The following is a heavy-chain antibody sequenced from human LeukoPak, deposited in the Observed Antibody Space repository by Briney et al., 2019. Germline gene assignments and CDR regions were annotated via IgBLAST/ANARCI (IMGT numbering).Heavy chain of an antibody. J-gene: IGHJ4*02. V-gene: IGHV3-23*01. D-gene: IGHD3-22*01. CDR2: ISGSGDST. CDR3: AKGYDSSGYSNFDY. Sequence: GGTLRLSCAASGFTFSSYGMTWVRQAPGKGLEWVSGISGSGDSTHYVESVKGRFTISRDNSKNTVFLQMNSLRAEDTAVYYCAKGYDSSGYSNFDYWGQGTLVTVSS. CDR1: GFTFSSYG.